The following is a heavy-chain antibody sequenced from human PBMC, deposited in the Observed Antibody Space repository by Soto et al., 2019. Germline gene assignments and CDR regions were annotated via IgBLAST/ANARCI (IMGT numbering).Heavy chain of an antibody. CDR1: GYTFTSYG. Sequence: ASVKVSCXAPGYTFTSYGISWVRQAPGQGLEWMGWISAYNGNTNYAQKLQGRVTMTTDTSTSTAYMELRSLRSDDTAVYYCARDKNQLRFLEWLFYWGQGTLVTVSS. J-gene: IGHJ4*02. CDR2: ISAYNGNT. V-gene: IGHV1-18*01. D-gene: IGHD3-3*01. CDR3: ARDKNQLRFLEWLFY.